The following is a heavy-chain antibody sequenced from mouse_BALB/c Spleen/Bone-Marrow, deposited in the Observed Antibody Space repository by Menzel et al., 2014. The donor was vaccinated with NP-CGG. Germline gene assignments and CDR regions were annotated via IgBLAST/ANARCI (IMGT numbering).Heavy chain of an antibody. D-gene: IGHD2-14*01. CDR2: IDPASGNT. CDR1: GFNIKDTY. Sequence: EVQRVESGAELVKPGASVKLSCTASGFNIKDTYMHWVKQRPEQGLEWIGRIDPASGNTKYDPKFQGKATITADASSNTAYLQLSSLTSEDTAVYYCARYRYDYYAMDYWGQGTSVTVSS. V-gene: IGHV14-3*02. CDR3: ARYRYDYYAMDY. J-gene: IGHJ4*01.